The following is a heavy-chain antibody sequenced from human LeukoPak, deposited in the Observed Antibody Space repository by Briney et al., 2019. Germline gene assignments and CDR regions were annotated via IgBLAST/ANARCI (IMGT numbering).Heavy chain of an antibody. J-gene: IGHJ4*02. V-gene: IGHV3-53*01. CDR1: GFTVSSNY. CDR3: ASSEMATIHLDY. CDR2: IYSGGST. D-gene: IGHD5-24*01. Sequence: QPGGSLRLSCAASGFTVSSNYMSWVRQAPGKGLEWVSVIYSGGSTYYADSVKGRFTISRDNSKNTLYLQMNSLRAEDTAVYYCASSEMATIHLDYWGQGTLVTVSS.